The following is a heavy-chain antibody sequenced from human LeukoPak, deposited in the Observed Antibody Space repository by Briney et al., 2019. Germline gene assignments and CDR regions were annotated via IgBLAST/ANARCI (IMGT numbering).Heavy chain of an antibody. CDR3: AKDKGYIATTGILSDH. V-gene: IGHV3-43D*04. CDR2: VSWDVGTT. D-gene: IGHD1-1*01. Sequence: GGSLRLSCAASGFTFVDFAMHWVRQDPGGGLEWVSLVSWDVGTTLYAESVKSGFTVSTDKTINSPYIQMNNLRVEDTAFYYTAKDKGYIATTGILSDHWGTGTLVTVSS. CDR1: GFTFVDFA. J-gene: IGHJ4*02.